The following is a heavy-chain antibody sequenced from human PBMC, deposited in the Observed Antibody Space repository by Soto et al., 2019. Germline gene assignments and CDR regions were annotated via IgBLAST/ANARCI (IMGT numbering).Heavy chain of an antibody. Sequence: QVQLQESGPGLVKPSQNLSLTCTVSDGSISSGDYYWSWVRQPPGKGLEWIGYIYYSGSTYYSPSLKSRVTISVDTSKNQFSLKLSSVTAADTAVYYCARGDTVNHYYARDVWGQGTTVTVSS. CDR3: ARGDTVNHYYARDV. J-gene: IGHJ6*02. CDR2: IYYSGST. V-gene: IGHV4-30-4*01. D-gene: IGHD4-17*01. CDR1: DGSISSGDYY.